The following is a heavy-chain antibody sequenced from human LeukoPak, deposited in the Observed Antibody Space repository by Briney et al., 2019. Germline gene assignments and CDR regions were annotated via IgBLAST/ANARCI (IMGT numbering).Heavy chain of an antibody. CDR2: ISYNSGST. CDR3: AKHGWALQVHDAFDI. D-gene: IGHD1-26*01. CDR1: GFTFSRYA. V-gene: IGHV3-23*01. Sequence: PGGSLRLSCAASGFTFSRYAMSWVRQAPGKGLEWVSAISYNSGSTYYAASVKGRFTISRDNSKNTLYLQMNSLGAEDTAVYYCAKHGWALQVHDAFDIWGQGTLVTVSS. J-gene: IGHJ3*02.